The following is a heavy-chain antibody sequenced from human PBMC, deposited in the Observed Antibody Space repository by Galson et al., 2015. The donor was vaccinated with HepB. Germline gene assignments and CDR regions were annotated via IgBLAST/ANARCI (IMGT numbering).Heavy chain of an antibody. J-gene: IGHJ4*02. CDR2: ISWDGGST. CDR3: ALSGGGSY. CDR1: GFTFDDYT. D-gene: IGHD3-16*01. V-gene: IGHV3-43*01. Sequence: SLRLSCAASGFTFDDYTMHWVRQAPGKGLEWVSLISWDGGSTYYADSVKGRFTISRDNSKNSLYLQMNSLRTEDTALYYCALSGGGSYWGQGTLVTVSS.